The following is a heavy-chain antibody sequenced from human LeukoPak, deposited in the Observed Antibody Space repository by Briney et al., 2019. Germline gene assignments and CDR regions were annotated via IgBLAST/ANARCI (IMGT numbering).Heavy chain of an antibody. CDR1: GFTFSSYA. J-gene: IGHJ3*02. CDR2: IYYSGST. D-gene: IGHD3-10*01. Sequence: PGRSLRLSCAASGFTFSSYAMHWVRQAPGKGLEWIGYIYYSGSTNHNPSLKSRVTILVDTSKNQFSLKLSSVTAADTAVYYCARGLFADYYGSGSLNHDAFDIWGQGTMVTVSS. CDR3: ARGLFADYYGSGSLNHDAFDI. V-gene: IGHV4-59*01.